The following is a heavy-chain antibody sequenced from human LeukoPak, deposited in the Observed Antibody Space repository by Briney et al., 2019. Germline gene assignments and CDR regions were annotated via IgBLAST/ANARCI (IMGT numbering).Heavy chain of an antibody. CDR1: GGSISSSSYY. CDR3: ARGDGGVGATTPFDY. J-gene: IGHJ4*02. Sequence: SETLSLTCTVSGGSISSSSYYWGWIRQPPGKGLEWIGSIYYSGSTYYNPSLKSRVTISVDTSKNQFSLKLSSVTAADTAVYYCARGDGGVGATTPFDYWGQGTLVTVSS. CDR2: IYYSGST. D-gene: IGHD1-26*01. V-gene: IGHV4-39*07.